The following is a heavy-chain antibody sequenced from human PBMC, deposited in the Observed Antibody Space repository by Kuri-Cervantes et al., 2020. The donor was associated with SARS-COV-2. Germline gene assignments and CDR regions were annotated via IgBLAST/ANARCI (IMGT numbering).Heavy chain of an antibody. CDR3: ARGRYGSGFWGTKNWFDP. J-gene: IGHJ5*02. CDR1: GGSFSGYY. Sequence: SETLSLTCAVYGGSFSGYYWSWIRQPPGKGLEWIGEINHSGSTNYNPSLKSRVAVSVDTSKNQFSLKLSSVTAADTAVYYCARGRYGSGFWGTKNWFDPWGQGTLVTVSS. D-gene: IGHD6-19*01. CDR2: INHSGST. V-gene: IGHV4-34*01.